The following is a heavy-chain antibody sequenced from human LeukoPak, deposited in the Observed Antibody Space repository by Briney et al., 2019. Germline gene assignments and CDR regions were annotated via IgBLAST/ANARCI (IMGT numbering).Heavy chain of an antibody. V-gene: IGHV1-2*06. J-gene: IGHJ4*02. CDR1: GYTFTGYH. CDR2: INPNSGDT. D-gene: IGHD2-2*01. CDR3: ARDYCSSTSCLFDY. Sequence: GASVKVSCKASGYTFTGYHMHWVRRAPGQGLEWMGRINPNSGDTNYAQKFQGRVTMTRDTSISTAYMELSRLRSDDTAMYYCARDYCSSTSCLFDYWGQGTLVTVSS.